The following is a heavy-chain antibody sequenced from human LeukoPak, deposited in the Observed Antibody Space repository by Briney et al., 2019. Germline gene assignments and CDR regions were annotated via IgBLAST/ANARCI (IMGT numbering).Heavy chain of an antibody. CDR1: GFTFSTYA. Sequence: PGGSLRLSCAASGFTFSTYAMHWVRQAPGKGLEWVSVISYDGSNKYYADSVKGRFTISRDNSKNTLSLQMNSLRAEDTAVYYCATTRGIFGVVEVPYFDYWGQGTLVTVSS. CDR3: ATTRGIFGVVEVPYFDY. D-gene: IGHD3-3*01. CDR2: ISYDGSNK. V-gene: IGHV3-30-3*01. J-gene: IGHJ4*02.